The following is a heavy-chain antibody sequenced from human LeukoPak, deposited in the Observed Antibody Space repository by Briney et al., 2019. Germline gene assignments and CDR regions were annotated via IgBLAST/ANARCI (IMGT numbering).Heavy chain of an antibody. Sequence: GGSLKISCKGSGYTLTDYYMHWVRQAPGQGLEWMGWINPNTGDTNYAQKFQGRVTMARDTSTSTAYMELSRLSSGDTAVYYCARQDRVDYSNLGEYWGQGTLVTVSS. J-gene: IGHJ4*02. V-gene: IGHV1-2*02. D-gene: IGHD4-11*01. CDR1: GYTLTDYY. CDR2: INPNTGDT. CDR3: ARQDRVDYSNLGEY.